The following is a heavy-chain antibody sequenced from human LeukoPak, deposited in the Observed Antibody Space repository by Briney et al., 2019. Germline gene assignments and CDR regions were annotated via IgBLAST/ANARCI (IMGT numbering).Heavy chain of an antibody. D-gene: IGHD5-24*01. CDR3: AKDGEVGDGYNYFDY. Sequence: PGGSLRLSCTASGFTFSSYGMSWVRQAPGKGLEWVSFIGGSGGGTYYADSVKGRFAISRDNSKNTLYLQMNSLRADDTAVYCCAKDGEVGDGYNYFDYWGQGTLVTVSS. V-gene: IGHV3-23*01. CDR2: IGGSGGGT. J-gene: IGHJ4*02. CDR1: GFTFSSYG.